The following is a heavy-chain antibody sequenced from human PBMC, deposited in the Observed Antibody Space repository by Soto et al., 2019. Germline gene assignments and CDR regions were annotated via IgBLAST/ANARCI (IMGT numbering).Heavy chain of an antibody. J-gene: IGHJ4*02. V-gene: IGHV1-18*01. Sequence: DSVKVSCKASGYTFTSYGINWVRQAPGQGLEWMGWISADNGNTNYAESLQGRVTMTTDTPTSTAYMELRSLRSDDTAFYYCARDRDTTGWAPGNYWGQGTLVTVSS. CDR3: ARDRDTTGWAPGNY. CDR1: GYTFTSYG. CDR2: ISADNGNT. D-gene: IGHD6-19*01.